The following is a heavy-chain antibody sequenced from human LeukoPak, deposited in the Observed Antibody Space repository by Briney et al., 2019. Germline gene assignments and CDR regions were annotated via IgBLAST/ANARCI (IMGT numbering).Heavy chain of an antibody. Sequence: ASVKVSCKASGYTFTSYGISWVRQAPGQGLEWMGWISAYNGNTNYAQKLQGRVTMTTDTSTSTAYMELSSLRSEDTAVYYCARDRDDSSGYYYRDWGQGTLVTVSS. V-gene: IGHV1-18*01. D-gene: IGHD3-22*01. CDR1: GYTFTSYG. J-gene: IGHJ4*02. CDR2: ISAYNGNT. CDR3: ARDRDDSSGYYYRD.